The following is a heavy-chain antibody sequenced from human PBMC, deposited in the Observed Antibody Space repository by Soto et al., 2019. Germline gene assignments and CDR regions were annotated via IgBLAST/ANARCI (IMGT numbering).Heavy chain of an antibody. CDR3: TRRYCVNDNCSAYTAV. D-gene: IGHD2-8*01. CDR2: IRSKANNYAT. Sequence: EVQLEESGGDLVHPGGSLTLSCAVSGFNFTGSAMHWVRQASGKGLEWVGRIRSKANNYATSYAASLNGRFTVSRDDSSNKTYRQMNNQKHEDPALDYCTRRYCVNDNCSAYTAVWGKGTTVTVSS. V-gene: IGHV3-73*01. J-gene: IGHJ6*03. CDR1: GFNFTGSA.